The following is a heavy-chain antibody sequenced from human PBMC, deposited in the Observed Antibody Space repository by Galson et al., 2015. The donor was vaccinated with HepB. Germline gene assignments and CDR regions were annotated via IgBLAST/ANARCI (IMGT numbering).Heavy chain of an antibody. CDR2: ISSSSSYI. D-gene: IGHD1-26*01. CDR1: GFTFSSYS. CDR3: ARDGVGATTGDGGYFDY. V-gene: IGHV3-21*01. J-gene: IGHJ4*02. Sequence: SLRLSCAASGFTFSSYSMNWVRQAPGKGLEWVSSISSSSSYIYYADSVKGRFTISRDNAKNSLYLQMNSLRAEDTAVYYCARDGVGATTGDGGYFDYWGQGTLVTVSS.